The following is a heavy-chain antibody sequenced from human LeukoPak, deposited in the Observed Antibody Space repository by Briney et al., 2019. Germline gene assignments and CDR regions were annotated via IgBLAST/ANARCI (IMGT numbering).Heavy chain of an antibody. V-gene: IGHV5-51*01. CDR3: ARHRWVRGGYMDV. CDR2: IYPGDSDT. J-gene: IGHJ6*03. Sequence: GESLKISCKGSGYSFTSYWIGWVRQLPGKGLEWMGIIYPGDSDTRYSPSFQGQVTISADKSISTAYLQWSSLKASDTAMYYCARHRWVRGGYMDVWGKGTTVTISS. CDR1: GYSFTSYW. D-gene: IGHD3-10*01.